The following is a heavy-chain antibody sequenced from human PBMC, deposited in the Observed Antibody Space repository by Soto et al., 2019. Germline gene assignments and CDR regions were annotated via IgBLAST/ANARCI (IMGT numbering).Heavy chain of an antibody. CDR2: FDPEDGET. Sequence: ASVKVSCKVSGYTLTELSMHWVRQAPGKGLEWMGGFDPEDGETIYAQKFQGRVTMTEDTSTDTAYMELSSLRSEDTAVYYCATTPTIFGVPRSAAFDIWGQGTMFTVPS. D-gene: IGHD3-3*01. CDR3: ATTPTIFGVPRSAAFDI. V-gene: IGHV1-24*01. J-gene: IGHJ3*02. CDR1: GYTLTELS.